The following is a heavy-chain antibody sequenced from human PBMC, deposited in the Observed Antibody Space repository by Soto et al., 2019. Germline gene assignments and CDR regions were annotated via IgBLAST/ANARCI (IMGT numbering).Heavy chain of an antibody. CDR3: AREGPMVTNWFDP. CDR1: AGPFSSYA. Sequence: SVKVCCTASAGPFSSYAISLVRQAPGQGLEWMGGIIPIFGTANYAQKFQGRVTITADESTSTAYMEMSSLRSEDTAVYYWAREGPMVTNWFDPWGQGTLVTVSS. J-gene: IGHJ5*02. CDR2: IIPIFGTA. V-gene: IGHV1-69*13. D-gene: IGHD5-18*01.